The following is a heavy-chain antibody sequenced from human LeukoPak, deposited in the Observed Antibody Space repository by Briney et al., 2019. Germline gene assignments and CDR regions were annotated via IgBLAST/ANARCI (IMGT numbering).Heavy chain of an antibody. D-gene: IGHD3/OR15-3a*01. Sequence: ASVTVSCRASGYTFANGGITWLRQAPGQGLERVGYISTYNGNTDYAQKFQDRVTLTTDTSTSTAYMELRSLRSDDTAVYFCARTYDSSTGYYFDYWGQGTLVTVSS. CDR2: ISTYNGNT. CDR1: GYTFANGG. J-gene: IGHJ4*02. V-gene: IGHV1-18*01. CDR3: ARTYDSSTGYYFDY.